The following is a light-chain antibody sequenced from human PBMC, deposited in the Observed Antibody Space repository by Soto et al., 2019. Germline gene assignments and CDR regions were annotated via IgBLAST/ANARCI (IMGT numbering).Light chain of an antibody. CDR2: DVS. J-gene: IGLJ3*02. CDR1: TSDVGGHNR. V-gene: IGLV2-14*01. Sequence: QSALTQPASVSGSPGQSITISCTGTTSDVGGHNRVSWYQKHPGKAPKLMIFDVSNRPSGVSNRFSGSKSGNTASLTISGLQAEDEADYYCSSYASSSTLVLFGGGTKLTVL. CDR3: SSYASSSTLVL.